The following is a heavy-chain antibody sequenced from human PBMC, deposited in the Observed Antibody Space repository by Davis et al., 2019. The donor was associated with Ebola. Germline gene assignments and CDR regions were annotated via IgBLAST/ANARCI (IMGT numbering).Heavy chain of an antibody. D-gene: IGHD3-10*01. CDR1: GFTFDDYA. J-gene: IGHJ6*02. Sequence: GESLKISCAASGFTFDDYAMHWVRQAPGKGLEWVSLISGDGGSTYYADSVKGRFTISRDNSKNSLYLQMNSLRTEDTALYYCAKDSFGTGSGSYYGHYYGMDVWGQGTTVTVSS. V-gene: IGHV3-43*02. CDR2: ISGDGGST. CDR3: AKDSFGTGSGSYYGHYYGMDV.